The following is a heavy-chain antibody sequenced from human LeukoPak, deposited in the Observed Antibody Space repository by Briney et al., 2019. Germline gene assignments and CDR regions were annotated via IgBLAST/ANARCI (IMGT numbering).Heavy chain of an antibody. D-gene: IGHD4-17*01. J-gene: IGHJ3*02. CDR1: GFYFADYS. V-gene: IGHV3-9*01. Sequence: GGSLRLSCAASGFYFADYSMYWVRQVPGKGLEWVSGISWKRGNIAYADSVRGRFSISRDNAKNSLYLQMNSLTAEDTAFYYCAKDIRFQDYGDRRAGAFDIWGLGTMVTVSA. CDR3: AKDIRFQDYGDRRAGAFDI. CDR2: ISWKRGNI.